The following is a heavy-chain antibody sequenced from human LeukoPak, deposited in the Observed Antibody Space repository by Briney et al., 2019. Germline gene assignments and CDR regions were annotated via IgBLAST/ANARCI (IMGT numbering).Heavy chain of an antibody. J-gene: IGHJ4*02. CDR1: GFSLKTYN. Sequence: GGSLRLSCAASGFSLKTYNMNWVRQAPGKGLEWVSSMTSSRYIYYADSVRGRLTISRDDANNLVFLQMHSLRAEDTAVYYCARGAYYYEDWGQGTLVTVSS. CDR3: ARGAYYYED. D-gene: IGHD3-22*01. CDR2: MTSSRYI. V-gene: IGHV3-21*06.